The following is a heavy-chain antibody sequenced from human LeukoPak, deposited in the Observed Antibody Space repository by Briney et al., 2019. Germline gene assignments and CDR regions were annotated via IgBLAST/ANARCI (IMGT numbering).Heavy chain of an antibody. Sequence: GGSLRLSCAASGFTFSSYSMNWVRRAPGKGLEWVSSISSSSSYIYYADSVKGRFTISRDNAKNSLYLQMNSLRAEDTAVYYCAKVADLYYFDYWGQGTLVTVSS. J-gene: IGHJ4*02. CDR2: ISSSSSYI. V-gene: IGHV3-21*01. CDR1: GFTFSSYS. CDR3: AKVADLYYFDY.